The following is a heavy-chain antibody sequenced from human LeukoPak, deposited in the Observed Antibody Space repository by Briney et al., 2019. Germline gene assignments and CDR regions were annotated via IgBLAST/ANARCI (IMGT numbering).Heavy chain of an antibody. J-gene: IGHJ4*02. D-gene: IGHD2-8*02. CDR3: ATYRQVLLPFES. Sequence: GGSLRLSCAASGFTFSSYAMSWVRQAPGKGLEWVSAISGSGGNTHYADSVKGRFTISRDNSKSTLSLQMNNLRAEDTAIYYCATYRQVLLPFESWGQGTLVTVSS. CDR2: ISGSGGNT. V-gene: IGHV3-23*01. CDR1: GFTFSSYA.